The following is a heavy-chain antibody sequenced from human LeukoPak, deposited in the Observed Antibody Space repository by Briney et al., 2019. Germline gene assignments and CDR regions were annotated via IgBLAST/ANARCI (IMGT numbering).Heavy chain of an antibody. CDR3: ARGSSGWFP. J-gene: IGHJ5*02. CDR2: INAGNGNT. CDR1: GFTFSSYA. Sequence: GGSLRLSCAASGFTFSSYAMHWVRQAPGQRLEWMGWINAGNGNTKYSQKFQGRVTITRDTSASTAYMELSSLRSEDTAVYYCARGSSGWFPWGQGTLVTVSS. V-gene: IGHV1-3*01. D-gene: IGHD6-19*01.